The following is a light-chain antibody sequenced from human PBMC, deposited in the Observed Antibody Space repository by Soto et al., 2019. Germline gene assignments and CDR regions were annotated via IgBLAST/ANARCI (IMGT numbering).Light chain of an antibody. Sequence: DIQMTQSPSTLSVSVGDRVTITCRASQRGYTYLAWYQHKPGEAPNLLIYRASNLRSGVPSRFSGSGSGTEFTLAISSLQPDDFATYYCQQYRDYPFTFGQGTKLEIK. CDR1: QRGYTY. V-gene: IGKV1-5*03. CDR3: QQYRDYPFT. CDR2: RAS. J-gene: IGKJ2*01.